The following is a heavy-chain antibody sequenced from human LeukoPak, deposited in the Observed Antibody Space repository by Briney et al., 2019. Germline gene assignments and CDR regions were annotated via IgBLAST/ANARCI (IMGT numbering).Heavy chain of an antibody. V-gene: IGHV4-61*01. CDR1: GGSVSSSTYY. CDR2: ISYSGST. Sequence: SETLSLTCTVSGGSVSSSTYYWNWIRQPPGKGLEWIGSISYSGSTNNSPSLEGRVTMSVDTSKNLFSLQLSSVTAADTAVYFCARQESSYGSGSYFDYWGQGFLVTVSS. D-gene: IGHD3-10*01. J-gene: IGHJ4*02. CDR3: ARQESSYGSGSYFDY.